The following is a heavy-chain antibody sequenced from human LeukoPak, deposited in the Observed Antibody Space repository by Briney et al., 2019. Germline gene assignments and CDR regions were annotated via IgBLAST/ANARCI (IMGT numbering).Heavy chain of an antibody. CDR1: GGSIGGDH. D-gene: IGHD6-19*01. J-gene: IGHJ4*02. CDR2: ISYTGST. Sequence: PSETLSLTCTISGGSIGGDHWSWIRQAPGEGRKGIGYISYTGSTSYNPSLRSRVTISLNTPENQFSLRLTSVTAADTAVYYCARAVTGTSLVDFWGQGTLVAVSS. V-gene: IGHV4-59*08. CDR3: ARAVTGTSLVDF.